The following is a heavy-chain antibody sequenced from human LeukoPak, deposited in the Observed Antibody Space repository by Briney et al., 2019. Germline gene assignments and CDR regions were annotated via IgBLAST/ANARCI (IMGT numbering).Heavy chain of an antibody. CDR2: IKQDGSEK. CDR1: GFTFSNYW. Sequence: GGSLRLSCAASGFTFSNYWMSWVRQAPGKGLEWVANIKQDGSEKYYVDSVKGRFTISRDNAKNSLYLQMNSLRAEDTALYSCARGYCSSTTCYSAGVKDYWGQGTLVIVSS. J-gene: IGHJ4*02. D-gene: IGHD2-2*01. CDR3: ARGYCSSTTCYSAGVKDY. V-gene: IGHV3-7*01.